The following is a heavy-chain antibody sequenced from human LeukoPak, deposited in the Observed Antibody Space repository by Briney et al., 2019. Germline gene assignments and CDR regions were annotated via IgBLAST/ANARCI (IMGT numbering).Heavy chain of an antibody. CDR2: ISYDGSNK. D-gene: IGHD3-10*01. CDR3: ARVHYYGSGSYLRGPHY. J-gene: IGHJ4*02. Sequence: GGSLRLSCAASGFTFSSYAMHWVRQAPGKGLERVAVISYDGSNKYYADSVKGRFTISRDDSKNTLYLQMNSLRAEDTAVYYCARVHYYGSGSYLRGPHYWGQGTLVTVSS. V-gene: IGHV3-30-3*01. CDR1: GFTFSSYA.